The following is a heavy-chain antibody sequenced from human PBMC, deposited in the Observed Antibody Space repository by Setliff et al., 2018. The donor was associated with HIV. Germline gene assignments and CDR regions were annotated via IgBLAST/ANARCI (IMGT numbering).Heavy chain of an antibody. CDR1: GFTFSSYG. J-gene: IGHJ4*02. Sequence: GSLRLSCAASGFTFSSYGMHWVRQAPGKGLEWVAVISYDGINKYYADSVKGRFTISRDNSKNTLYLQMNSLSDEDTAVYYCAKGIEDYYDSTGLDYWGQGTLVTVSS. D-gene: IGHD3-22*01. CDR2: ISYDGINK. CDR3: AKGIEDYYDSTGLDY. V-gene: IGHV3-30*18.